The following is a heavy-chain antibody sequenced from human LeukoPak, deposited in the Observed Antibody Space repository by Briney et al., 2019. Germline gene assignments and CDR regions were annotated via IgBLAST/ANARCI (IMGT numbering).Heavy chain of an antibody. Sequence: GASVKVSCKASGYTFTGYGISWVRQAPGQGLEWMGWISAYNGNTNYAQKLQGRVTMTTDTSTSTAYMELRSLRSDDTAVYYCARGWAGYFDWLLYDAFDIWGQGTMVTVSS. CDR1: GYTFTGYG. CDR3: ARGWAGYFDWLLYDAFDI. J-gene: IGHJ3*02. D-gene: IGHD3-9*01. V-gene: IGHV1-18*01. CDR2: ISAYNGNT.